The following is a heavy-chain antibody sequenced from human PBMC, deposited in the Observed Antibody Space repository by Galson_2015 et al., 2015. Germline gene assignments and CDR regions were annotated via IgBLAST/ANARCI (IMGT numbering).Heavy chain of an antibody. D-gene: IGHD6-13*01. V-gene: IGHV3-30*01. CDR2: ISYDGSNK. CDR1: GFTFTSFA. Sequence: SLRLSCAASGFTFTSFAMHWVRQAPGKGLEWVALISYDGSNKFYADSVKGRFTISRDNSKNTLFLQMNSLRIEDAAVYYCAREGYSSSTFDYWGQGTLLTVSS. J-gene: IGHJ4*02. CDR3: AREGYSSSTFDY.